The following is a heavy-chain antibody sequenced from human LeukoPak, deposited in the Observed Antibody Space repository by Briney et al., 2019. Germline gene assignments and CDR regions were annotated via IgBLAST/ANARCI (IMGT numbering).Heavy chain of an antibody. J-gene: IGHJ4*02. V-gene: IGHV4-31*03. CDR3: ARTALAYCGGDCYPGRIYFDY. CDR1: GGSISSGGYY. Sequence: SEPLSLTCTVSGGSISSGGYYWSWIRQHPGKGLEWIVYIYYSGSTYYNPSLKSRVTISVDTSKNQFSLKLSSVTAADTAVYYCARTALAYCGGDCYPGRIYFDYWGQGTLVTVSS. D-gene: IGHD2-21*02. CDR2: IYYSGST.